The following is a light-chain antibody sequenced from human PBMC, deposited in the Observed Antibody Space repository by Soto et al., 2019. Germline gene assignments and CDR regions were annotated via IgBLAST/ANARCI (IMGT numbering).Light chain of an antibody. CDR2: DVS. CDR1: NNDVGGYNF. CDR3: SSYTSSSTLEV. V-gene: IGLV2-14*01. Sequence: QSALTQPASVSGSPGQSITISCTGTNNDVGGYNFVSWYQQHPGKAPKLMIYDVSNLPSGVSNRFSGSKSGNTASLTISGLQAEDEADYYCSSYTSSSTLEVFGTGTKLTVL. J-gene: IGLJ1*01.